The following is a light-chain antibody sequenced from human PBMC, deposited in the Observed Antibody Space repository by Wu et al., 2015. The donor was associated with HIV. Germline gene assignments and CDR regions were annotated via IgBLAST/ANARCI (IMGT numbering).Light chain of an antibody. CDR3: QQYNSWPRT. Sequence: ETVMTQSPATLSVFLGERATLSCWASQSVSSNLAWYQQKPGRAPRLLIYGAFTRATGIPARFSGSGSATEFTLTINSVQSEDSAVYFCQQYNSWPRTFGQGTNLEIK. V-gene: IGKV3-15*01. CDR1: QSVSSN. CDR2: GAF. J-gene: IGKJ1*01.